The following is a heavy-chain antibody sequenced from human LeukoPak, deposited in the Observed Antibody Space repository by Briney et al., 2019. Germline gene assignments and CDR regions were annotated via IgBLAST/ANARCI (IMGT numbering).Heavy chain of an antibody. V-gene: IGHV3-66*01. D-gene: IGHD6-13*01. J-gene: IGHJ4*02. CDR3: ARGIPGYSSSWYGQFDY. Sequence: GGSLRLSCSASGFTVSSNYMSWVRQAPGKGLEWGSVIYSGGSTYYADSVKGRFTISRDNSKNTLYLQMNSLRAEDTAVYYCARGIPGYSSSWYGQFDYWGQGTLVTVSS. CDR1: GFTVSSNY. CDR2: IYSGGST.